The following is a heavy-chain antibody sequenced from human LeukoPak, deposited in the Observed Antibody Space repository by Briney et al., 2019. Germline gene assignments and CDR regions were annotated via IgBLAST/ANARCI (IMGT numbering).Heavy chain of an antibody. D-gene: IGHD3-9*01. Sequence: ASVKVSCKVSGYTLTELSMHWVRQAPGKGFEWMGGFDPEDGETIYAQKFQGRVTMTEDTSTDTAYMELSSLRSEDTAVYYCATTVPHNYDILTGYSRFDYWGQGTLVTVSS. CDR2: FDPEDGET. CDR3: ATTVPHNYDILTGYSRFDY. CDR1: GYTLTELS. J-gene: IGHJ4*02. V-gene: IGHV1-24*01.